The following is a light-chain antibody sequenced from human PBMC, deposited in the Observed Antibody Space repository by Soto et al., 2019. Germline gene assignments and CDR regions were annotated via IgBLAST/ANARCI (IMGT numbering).Light chain of an antibody. CDR1: QSVSSSY. V-gene: IGKV3-20*01. J-gene: IGKJ1*01. CDR3: QPYGSSRT. CDR2: GAS. Sequence: EIVRTQSPATLSVSPGERATLSCRASQSVSSSYLAWYQQKPGQAPRLLIYGASSRATGIPDRFSGSGSGTDFTLTISRLEPEDLAVYYCQPYGSSRTFGQGTKVDIK.